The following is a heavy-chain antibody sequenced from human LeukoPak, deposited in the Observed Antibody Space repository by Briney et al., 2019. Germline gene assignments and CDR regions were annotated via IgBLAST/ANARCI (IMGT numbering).Heavy chain of an antibody. V-gene: IGHV1-46*01. Sequence: ASVKVSCKASGYTLTRYYMHWVRQAPGQGLEWMGDINLSAGTTNYAQKFQGRVTMTRDMSTSTVYMELNSLTSEDRAVYYCAREMGVGSTMGYFYYWGQGTLVTVSS. CDR1: GYTLTRYY. CDR3: AREMGVGSTMGYFYY. D-gene: IGHD1-26*01. CDR2: INLSAGTT. J-gene: IGHJ4*02.